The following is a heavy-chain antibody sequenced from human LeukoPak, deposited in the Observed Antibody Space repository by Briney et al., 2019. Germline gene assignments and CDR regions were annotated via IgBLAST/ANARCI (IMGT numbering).Heavy chain of an antibody. CDR1: GGTFSSYA. CDR2: IIPIFGTA. J-gene: IGHJ4*02. V-gene: IGHV1-69*05. CDR3: ARDHYYYDSSGYHFNHDY. D-gene: IGHD3-22*01. Sequence: ASVKVSCKASGGTFSSYAISWVRQAPGQGLEWMGGIIPIFGTANYAQKFQGRVTMTTDTSTSTAYMELRSLRSDDTAVYYCARDHYYYDSSGYHFNHDYWGQGTLVTVSS.